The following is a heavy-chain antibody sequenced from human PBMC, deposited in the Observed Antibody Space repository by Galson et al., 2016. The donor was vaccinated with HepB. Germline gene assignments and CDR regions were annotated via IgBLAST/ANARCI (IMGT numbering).Heavy chain of an antibody. CDR2: VSPFGGTT. Sequence: SVKVSCKASGYTFTGHYMHWVRQAPGQGFEWMGIVSPFGGTTTYAQKFQGRVTMTRDTSTSTLYMDLSSLTSDDTAVYYCTRDLYGTGPPSYYFDLWGQGSQVIVSS. CDR3: TRDLYGTGPPSYYFDL. D-gene: IGHD3-10*01. V-gene: IGHV1-46*01. J-gene: IGHJ4*02. CDR1: GYTFTGHY.